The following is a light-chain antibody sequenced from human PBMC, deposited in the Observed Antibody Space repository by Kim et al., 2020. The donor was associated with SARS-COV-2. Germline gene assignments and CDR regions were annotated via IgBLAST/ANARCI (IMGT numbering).Light chain of an antibody. V-gene: IGLV1-47*02. CDR2: SNN. J-gene: IGLJ1*01. CDR3: AAWDDSLRAFV. Sequence: QPVLTQPPSASGSPGQRVTISCSGSSSNIGSNRVSWYQQLPGTAPKLLICSNNQRPSGVPDRFSGSKSGTSASLAISGLRSEDEADYYCAAWDDSLRAFVFGTGTKVTVL. CDR1: SSNIGSNR.